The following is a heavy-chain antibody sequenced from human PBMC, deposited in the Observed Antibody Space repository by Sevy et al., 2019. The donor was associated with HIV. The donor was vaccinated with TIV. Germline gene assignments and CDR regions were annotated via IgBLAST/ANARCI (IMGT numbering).Heavy chain of an antibody. D-gene: IGHD6-13*01. CDR1: GFTFFSHV. CDR2: LSGSSGTT. J-gene: IGHJ3*01. CDR3: ATGTTDSSISWVFDV. Sequence: GGSLRLSCAASGFTFFSHVMSWVRQAPGKGLEWVSGLSGSSGTTYYADSVKGRFSISRDNSKNKQYLQMSSLRIEDTAVYYCATGTTDSSISWVFDVWGQGTMVTVSS. V-gene: IGHV3-23*01.